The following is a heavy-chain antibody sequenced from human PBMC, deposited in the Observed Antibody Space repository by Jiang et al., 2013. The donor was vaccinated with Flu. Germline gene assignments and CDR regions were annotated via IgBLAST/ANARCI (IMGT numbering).Heavy chain of an antibody. Sequence: QLVESGGGVVQPGRSLRLSCAASGFTFSSYAMHWVRQAPGKGLEWVAVISYDGSNKYYADSVKGRFTISRDNSKNTLYLQMNSLRAEDTAVYYCARTDSGWSEYFQHWGQGTLVTVSS. CDR1: GFTFSSYA. CDR2: ISYDGSNK. CDR3: ARTDSGWSEYFQH. V-gene: IGHV3-30-3*01. J-gene: IGHJ1*01. D-gene: IGHD6-19*01.